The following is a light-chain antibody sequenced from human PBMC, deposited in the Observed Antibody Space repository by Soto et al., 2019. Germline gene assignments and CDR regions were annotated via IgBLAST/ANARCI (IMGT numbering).Light chain of an antibody. CDR1: QSVSSY. CDR3: QQSYNIVWT. J-gene: IGKJ1*01. V-gene: IGKV1-39*01. CDR2: AAS. Sequence: IQMTPSPSSPSASVGDRVTLPCRASQSVSSYLSWYQQKPGKAPNILIYAASNLQSGVPSRFSGSGSGTDFTLTISSLQPEDFATYYCQQSYNIVWTLGQGTKVDIK.